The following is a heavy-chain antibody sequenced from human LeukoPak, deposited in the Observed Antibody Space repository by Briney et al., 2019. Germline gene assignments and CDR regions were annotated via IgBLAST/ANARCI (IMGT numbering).Heavy chain of an antibody. Sequence: QSGGSLRLSCAVSGFPFSNYWMHWVRQAPGKGLVWVSRFNRDGTTIIYADSVKGRFTISRDNAKNTLYLQMNSLRAEDTAVYYCARGDHYGLDVWGQGTTVTVSS. CDR1: GFPFSNYW. J-gene: IGHJ6*02. CDR3: ARGDHYGLDV. CDR2: FNRDGTTI. V-gene: IGHV3-74*01.